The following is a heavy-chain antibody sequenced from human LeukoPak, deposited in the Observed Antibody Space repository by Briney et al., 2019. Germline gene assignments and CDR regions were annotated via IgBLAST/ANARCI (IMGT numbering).Heavy chain of an antibody. D-gene: IGHD1-14*01. J-gene: IGHJ4*02. Sequence: GGSLRLSCAASGFTFSTYWMSWVRQAPGKGLEWVANIKEDGSEKFYVDSLKGRFSISRDNVKNSLYLQMNSLRAEDTAVYYCGRDSFETDIDYWGQGTLVTVSS. CDR1: GFTFSTYW. CDR2: IKEDGSEK. CDR3: GRDSFETDIDY. V-gene: IGHV3-7*01.